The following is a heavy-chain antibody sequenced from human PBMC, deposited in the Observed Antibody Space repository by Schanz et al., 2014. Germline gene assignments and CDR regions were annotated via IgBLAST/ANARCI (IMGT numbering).Heavy chain of an antibody. V-gene: IGHV4-31*03. Sequence: QVRLQESGPGLVKPSQTLSLTCTVSGTSITSGAYFWTWLRQRPRKGLEWLGHIFYTGTTYFNPSLESRLLISVDTSKSQFSLRLSSVTDADTAIYYCARAEDPSLYDFSGGGFFDLWGQGTRVTVSS. J-gene: IGHJ3*01. CDR1: GTSITSGAYF. CDR2: IFYTGTT. D-gene: IGHD3-3*01. CDR3: ARAEDPSLYDFSGGGFFDL.